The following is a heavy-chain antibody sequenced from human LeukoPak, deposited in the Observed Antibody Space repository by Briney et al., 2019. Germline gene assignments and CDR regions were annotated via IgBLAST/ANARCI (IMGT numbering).Heavy chain of an antibody. D-gene: IGHD1-26*01. CDR1: GFTFSNYA. CDR3: AQNQWEFPA. J-gene: IGHJ5*02. CDR2: VSDSGRST. V-gene: IGHV3-23*01. Sequence: PGGSLRLSCAASGFTFSNYAMSWVRQAPGKGLEWVSGVSDSGRSTYYTDSVQGRFIISRDNSKNTLYLPMNSLRVEDTAAYFCAQNQWEFPAWGQGTLVTVSA.